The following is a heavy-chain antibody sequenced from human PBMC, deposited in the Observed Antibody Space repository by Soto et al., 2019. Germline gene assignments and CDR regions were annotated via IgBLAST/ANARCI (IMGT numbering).Heavy chain of an antibody. V-gene: IGHV3-48*02. CDR1: GFTFSSYS. J-gene: IGHJ6*02. CDR2: ISSSSSTI. D-gene: IGHD2-15*01. CDR3: AREPVLVADYGMDV. Sequence: GGSLRLSCAASGFTFSSYSMNWVRQAPGKGLEWVSYISSSSSTIYYADSVKGRFTISRDNAKNSLYLQMNSLRDEDTAVYYCAREPVLVADYGMDVWGQGTTVTVSS.